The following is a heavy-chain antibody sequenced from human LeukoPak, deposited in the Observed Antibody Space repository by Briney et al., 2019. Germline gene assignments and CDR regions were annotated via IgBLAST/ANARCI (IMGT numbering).Heavy chain of an antibody. CDR3: ASSKPPAHNRIAVAGTDY. CDR1: GGSISSSSYY. CDR2: IYYSGST. J-gene: IGHJ4*02. D-gene: IGHD6-19*01. Sequence: PSETLSLTCTVSGGSISSSSYYWGWIRQPPGKGLEWIGSIYYSGSTYYNPSLKSRVTISVDTSKNQFSLKLSSVTAADTAVYYCASSKPPAHNRIAVAGTDYWGQGTLVTASS. V-gene: IGHV4-39*01.